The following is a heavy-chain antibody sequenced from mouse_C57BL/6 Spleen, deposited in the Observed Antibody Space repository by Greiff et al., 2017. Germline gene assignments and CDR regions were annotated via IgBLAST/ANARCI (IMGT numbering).Heavy chain of an antibody. CDR1: GFTFSSYG. CDR2: ISSGGSYT. J-gene: IGHJ4*01. V-gene: IGHV5-6*01. CDR3: ARHGNYGNSLAMDY. D-gene: IGHD2-1*01. Sequence: DVHLVESGGDLVKPGGSLKLSCAASGFTFSSYGMSWVRQTPDKRLEWVATISSGGSYTYYPDSVKGRFTISRDNAKNTLYLQMSSLKSEDTAMYYCARHGNYGNSLAMDYWGQGTSVTVSS.